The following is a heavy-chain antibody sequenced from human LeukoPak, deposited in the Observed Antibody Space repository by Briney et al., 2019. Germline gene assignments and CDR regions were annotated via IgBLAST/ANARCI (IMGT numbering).Heavy chain of an antibody. J-gene: IGHJ4*02. Sequence: GGSLRLYCAASGFSFNIYSMNWVRQAPGKGLEWVSSISSSSRYIKYAVSVKGRFTIYRDNAKNSLYLKMHSLRVEDTAIYYCASAICRFRDYWGQGTLVTVSS. V-gene: IGHV3-21*01. CDR1: GFSFNIYS. D-gene: IGHD2-15*01. CDR2: ISSSSRYI. CDR3: ASAICRFRDY.